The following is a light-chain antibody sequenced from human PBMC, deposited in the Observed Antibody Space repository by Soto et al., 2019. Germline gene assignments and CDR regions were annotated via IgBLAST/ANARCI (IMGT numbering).Light chain of an antibody. CDR3: QQYFNWPLTLT. V-gene: IGKV3-15*01. J-gene: IGKJ3*01. CDR1: QSIRTN. CDR2: GAS. Sequence: EIVLTQSPATLSVSAGGTVTLSCRASQSIRTNVAWYQQIPGQAPRLLVYGASTRATGVPARFSGSGSGIEFTLTISSMQSEDSAFYDCQQYFNWPLTLTFGPGTKVQIK.